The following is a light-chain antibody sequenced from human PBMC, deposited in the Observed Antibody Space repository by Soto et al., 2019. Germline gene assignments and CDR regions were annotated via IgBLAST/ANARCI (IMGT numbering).Light chain of an antibody. J-gene: IGKJ5*01. V-gene: IGKV3-15*01. CDR1: QSIRIN. CDR3: QQYSSWRQIT. CDR2: GAS. Sequence: EIVMTQSPATLSVSPGERATLSCRASQSIRINVGWYQQRPGQAPRLLIYGASTRATGIPARFSGSGSGTEFTLTISSLDSDDSAVYYCQQYSSWRQITFGQGTRLEIK.